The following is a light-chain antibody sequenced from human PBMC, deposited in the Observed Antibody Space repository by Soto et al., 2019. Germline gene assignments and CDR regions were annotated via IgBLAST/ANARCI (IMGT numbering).Light chain of an antibody. CDR1: QSVSSY. CDR3: QQRSNCRGRT. CDR2: DAS. V-gene: IGKV3-11*01. Sequence: EIVLTQSPATLSLSPGERATLSCRASQSVSSYLAWYQQKPGQAPRLLIYDASNRATGIPARFSGSGSGTDFTLTISSLEPEDFAVYYCQQRSNCRGRTFGQGTKVEIK. J-gene: IGKJ1*01.